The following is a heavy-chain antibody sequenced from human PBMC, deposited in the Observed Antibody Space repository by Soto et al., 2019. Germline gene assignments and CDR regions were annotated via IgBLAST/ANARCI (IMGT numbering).Heavy chain of an antibody. CDR2: ISYDGSNK. Sequence: PGGSLRLSCAASGFTFSSYVMHWVRQSPGKGLEWVAVISYDGSNKYYADSVKGRFTISRDNSKNTLYLQMNSLRAEDTAVYYCAKDVRGFSYGYDYWGQGTLVTVSS. CDR3: AKDVRGFSYGYDY. CDR1: GFTFSSYV. J-gene: IGHJ4*02. D-gene: IGHD5-18*01. V-gene: IGHV3-30*18.